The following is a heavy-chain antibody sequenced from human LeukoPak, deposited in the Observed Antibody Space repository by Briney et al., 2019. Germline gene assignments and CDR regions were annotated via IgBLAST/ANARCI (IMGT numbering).Heavy chain of an antibody. D-gene: IGHD1-26*01. CDR1: GFSVRTKY. Sequence: GGSLRLSCAASGFSVRTKYMTWVRQAPGKGLEWVSVIYSGGTTCYADSVKGRFTISRDNSKNTLFLQMNSLRPDATASYYCATGKPGGSGRYRAFDHWGQGTPVTVSS. V-gene: IGHV3-66*02. CDR3: ATGKPGGSGRYRAFDH. J-gene: IGHJ4*02. CDR2: IYSGGTT.